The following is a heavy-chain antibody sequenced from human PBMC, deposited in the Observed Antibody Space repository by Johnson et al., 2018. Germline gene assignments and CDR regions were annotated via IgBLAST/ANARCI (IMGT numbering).Heavy chain of an antibody. D-gene: IGHD3-10*01. CDR1: GFTFSNHA. Sequence: QVQLVQSGGGVVQPGRSLRLSCATSGFTFSNHAMHWVRQAPGKGLEWLGVISKDGSDKYYVDSVKGRFTISRDNSKNTLYLQMNSLRTEDTTMYYCARHSGSGYYYVMDVWGKGTTVTVSS. CDR2: ISKDGSDK. CDR3: ARHSGSGYYYVMDV. V-gene: IGHV3-30-3*01. J-gene: IGHJ6*04.